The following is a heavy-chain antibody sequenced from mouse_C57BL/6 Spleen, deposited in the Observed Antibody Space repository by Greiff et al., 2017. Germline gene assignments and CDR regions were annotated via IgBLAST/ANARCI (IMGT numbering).Heavy chain of an antibody. CDR2: ISSGSSTI. Sequence: DVHLVESGGGLVKPGGSLKLSCAASGFTFSDYGMHWVRQAPVKGLEWVAYISSGSSTIYYADTVKGRFTISRDNAKNTLFLQMTSLRSEDTAMYYCARGAGTYFDYWGQGTTLTVSS. CDR3: ARGAGTYFDY. D-gene: IGHD4-1*01. CDR1: GFTFSDYG. V-gene: IGHV5-17*01. J-gene: IGHJ2*01.